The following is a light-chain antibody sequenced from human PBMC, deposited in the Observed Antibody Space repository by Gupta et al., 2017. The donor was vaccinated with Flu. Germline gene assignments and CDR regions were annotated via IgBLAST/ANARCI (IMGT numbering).Light chain of an antibody. Sequence: PSSLSASVGDRVTTTCRASQRISSHLNWYQQKPGKAPKLLIYAASSLQSGVPSRFSGSGSGTDFTLTISSLQPEDFATYYCQQSYSTPTAFGQGTKLQI. CDR2: AAS. CDR1: QRISSH. J-gene: IGKJ2*01. CDR3: QQSYSTPTA. V-gene: IGKV1-39*01.